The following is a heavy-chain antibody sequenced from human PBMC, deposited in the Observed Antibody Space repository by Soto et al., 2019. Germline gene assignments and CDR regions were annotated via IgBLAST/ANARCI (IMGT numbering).Heavy chain of an antibody. CDR2: ISGSGGST. V-gene: IGHV3-23*01. CDR3: AKASSGYSYGLYYFDY. Sequence: GGSLRLSCAASGFTFSSYAMSWVRQAPGKGLEWVSAISGSGGSTYYADSVKGRFTISRDNSKNTLYLQMNSLRAEDTAVYYCAKASSGYSYGLYYFDYWGQGTLVTVSS. CDR1: GFTFSSYA. D-gene: IGHD5-18*01. J-gene: IGHJ4*02.